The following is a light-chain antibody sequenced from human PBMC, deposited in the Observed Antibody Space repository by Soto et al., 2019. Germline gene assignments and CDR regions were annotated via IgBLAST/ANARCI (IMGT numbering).Light chain of an antibody. CDR1: SSDVGGYNY. Sequence: QSVLTQPASVSGSPGQSITISCTGTSSDVGGYNYVSWYQHHPGKAPKLIIFDVSNRPSGISNRFSGSKSGNTASLTISGLQAEDEADYCCISYTSSSPYVFGTGTKVTV. J-gene: IGLJ1*01. CDR3: ISYTSSSPYV. CDR2: DVS. V-gene: IGLV2-14*03.